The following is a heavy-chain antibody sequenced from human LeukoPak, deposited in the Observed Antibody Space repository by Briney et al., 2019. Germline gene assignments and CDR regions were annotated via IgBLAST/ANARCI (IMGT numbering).Heavy chain of an antibody. CDR2: IWYDGSNK. Sequence: GGSLRLSCAASGFSFSIYGMHWVRQAPGKGLEWVAVIWYDGSNKYYADSVKGRFTISRDNSKNTLYLQMNSLRAEDTAVYYCARAPLVPAALYYFDYWGQGTLVTVSS. CDR3: ARAPLVPAALYYFDY. CDR1: GFSFSIYG. D-gene: IGHD2-2*01. J-gene: IGHJ4*02. V-gene: IGHV3-33*01.